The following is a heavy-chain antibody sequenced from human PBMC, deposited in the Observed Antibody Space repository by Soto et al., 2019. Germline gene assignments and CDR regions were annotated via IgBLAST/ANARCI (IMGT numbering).Heavy chain of an antibody. D-gene: IGHD7-27*01. V-gene: IGHV1-69*06. CDR3: ARGSGADAFDI. CDR1: GGTFN. Sequence: SVKVSCKXSGGTFNIRWVRQAPGQGLEWMGGIIPVIDTANYARKFQGRVVTSADRATNIVYMEMMSLTLEDTAVYYCARGSGADAFDIWGQGTMVTVSS. J-gene: IGHJ3*02. CDR2: IIPVIDTA.